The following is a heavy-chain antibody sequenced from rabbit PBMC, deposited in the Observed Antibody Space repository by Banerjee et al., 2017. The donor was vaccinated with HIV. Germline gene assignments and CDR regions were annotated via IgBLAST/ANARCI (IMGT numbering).Heavy chain of an antibody. CDR3: AREYNDGSGYWNL. V-gene: IGHV1S45*01. CDR2: IHGDSSDAI. J-gene: IGHJ4*01. D-gene: IGHD8-1*01. Sequence: QEQLVESGGGLVQPEGSLTLTCKASGFTLSSSYYMCWVRQAPGKGLEWIACIHGDSSDAIHYASWAKGRFTISKTSSTTVTLQMTSLTAADTATYFCAREYNDGSGYWNLWGPGTLVTVS. CDR1: GFTLSSSYY.